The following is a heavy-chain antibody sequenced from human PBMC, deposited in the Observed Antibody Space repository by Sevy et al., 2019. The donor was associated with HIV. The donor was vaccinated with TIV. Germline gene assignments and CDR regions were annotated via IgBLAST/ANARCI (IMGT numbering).Heavy chain of an antibody. CDR3: ARLKQPFYYHYGMHV. D-gene: IGHD6-13*01. Sequence: GESLKISCKGSGYSFTSYWIAWVRQMPGKGLECMGIIYPGDSETRYSPSFQGQVTISADKSISTAYVQWSSLKASDSAMYYCARLKQPFYYHYGMHVWGQGTTVTVSS. J-gene: IGHJ6*02. CDR1: GYSFTSYW. V-gene: IGHV5-51*01. CDR2: IYPGDSET.